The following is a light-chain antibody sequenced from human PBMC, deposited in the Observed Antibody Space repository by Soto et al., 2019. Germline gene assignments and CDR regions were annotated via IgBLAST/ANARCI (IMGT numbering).Light chain of an antibody. Sequence: EIGMTQSPGTLSLSPEERATLSCRASQSVSSSYLAWYQQKPGQAPRLLIYGASSRATGIPDRFSGSGSGTDFTLTISRLEPEDFAVYYCQQYGSSPHTFGGGTKVEIK. J-gene: IGKJ4*01. CDR1: QSVSSSY. CDR2: GAS. V-gene: IGKV3-20*01. CDR3: QQYGSSPHT.